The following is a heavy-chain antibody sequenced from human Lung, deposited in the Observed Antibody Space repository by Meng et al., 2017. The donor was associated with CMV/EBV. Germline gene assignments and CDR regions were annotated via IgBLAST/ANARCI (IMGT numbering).Heavy chain of an antibody. V-gene: IGHV1-69*05. CDR2: ITPVFGTT. CDR3: ARHLCADNTCYTPLDN. J-gene: IGHJ4*02. D-gene: IGHD1-14*01. Sequence: GGTFTTYTISGVRQAPGKGVEWMGGITPVFGTTKYAQRFQDRVTLVTDKSTNTVYMEVNDLRSEDTAIYYCARHLCADNTCYTPLDNWGQGTLVTVSS. CDR1: GGTFTTYT.